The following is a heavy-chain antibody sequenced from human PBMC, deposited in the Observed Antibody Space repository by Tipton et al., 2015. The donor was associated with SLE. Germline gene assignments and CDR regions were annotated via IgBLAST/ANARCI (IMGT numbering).Heavy chain of an antibody. CDR2: INWDGDST. D-gene: IGHD3-3*01. CDR1: GFTFDDYG. J-gene: IGHJ4*02. CDR3: ARVHSFGTYNYFDH. Sequence: SLRLSCAASGFTFDDYGVTWVRQAPGKGLEWVSGINWDGDSTPYADSVEGRFTISRDNAKNSVYLQMNRLRADDTALYYCARVHSFGTYNYFDHWGQGTLVTVSS. V-gene: IGHV3-20*04.